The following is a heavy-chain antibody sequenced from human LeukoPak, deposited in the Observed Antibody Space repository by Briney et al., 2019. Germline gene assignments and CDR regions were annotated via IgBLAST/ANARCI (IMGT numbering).Heavy chain of an antibody. CDR1: GGTFSSYA. Sequence: SVKVSYKASGGTFSSYATSWVRQAPGQGLEWMGGIIPIFGTANYAQKFQGRVTITADESTSTAYMELSSLRSEDTAVYYCARDAPYCGGDSYSFSLVFGYLGQGTLVTVSS. CDR2: IIPIFGTA. CDR3: ARDAPYCGGDSYSFSLVFGY. V-gene: IGHV1-69*01. J-gene: IGHJ4*02. D-gene: IGHD2-21*02.